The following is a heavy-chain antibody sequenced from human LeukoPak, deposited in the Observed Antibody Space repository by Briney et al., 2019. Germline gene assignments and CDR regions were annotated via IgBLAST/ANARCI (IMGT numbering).Heavy chain of an antibody. J-gene: IGHJ3*02. CDR2: IWYDGSNK. CDR1: GFTFSTYN. CDR3: ARAPFSADSSATPPAFDI. D-gene: IGHD3-22*01. Sequence: PERSLRLSCAASGFTFSTYNMHWVRQAPGAGLEWVAVIWYDGSNKYYVDSVKGRFTISRDNSKNTLYLQMNSLRVDDTAVYYCARAPFSADSSATPPAFDIWGHGTMVTVSS. V-gene: IGHV3-33*01.